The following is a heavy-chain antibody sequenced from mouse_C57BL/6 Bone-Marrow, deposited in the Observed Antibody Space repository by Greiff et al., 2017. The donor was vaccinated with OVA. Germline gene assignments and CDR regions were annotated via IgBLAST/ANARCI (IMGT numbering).Heavy chain of an antibody. Sequence: EVQLQQSGPELVKPGASVKISCKASGYTFTDYYMNWVKQSHGKSLEWIGDINPNNGGTSYNQKFKGKATLTVDKSSSTAYMELRSLTSEDSAVYYCARRIGAMDYWGQGTSVTVSS. V-gene: IGHV1-26*01. CDR2: INPNNGGT. CDR1: GYTFTDYY. CDR3: ARRIGAMDY. D-gene: IGHD3-1*01. J-gene: IGHJ4*01.